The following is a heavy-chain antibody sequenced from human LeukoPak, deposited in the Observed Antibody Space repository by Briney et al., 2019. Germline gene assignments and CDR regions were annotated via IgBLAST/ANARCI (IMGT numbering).Heavy chain of an antibody. V-gene: IGHV3-74*01. CDR1: GFTFSSYW. J-gene: IGHJ1*01. D-gene: IGHD3-22*01. CDR2: IKSDGST. CDR3: ARAPSEIGGYYPEYFRH. Sequence: LPGGSLRRSCAASGFTFSSYWMHWVRQAPGKGLVWVSRIKSDGSTNYADSVKGRFTISRDNAKNTLSLQMNSLRAEDTGVYYCARAPSEIGGYYPEYFRHWGQGTLVTVSS.